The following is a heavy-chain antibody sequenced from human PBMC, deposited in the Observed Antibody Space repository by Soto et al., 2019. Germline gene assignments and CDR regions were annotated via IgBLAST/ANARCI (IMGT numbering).Heavy chain of an antibody. CDR2: IYYSGST. CDR1: GGSISSGDYY. V-gene: IGHV4-30-4*01. J-gene: IGHJ3*02. CDR3: ARIDCSSTSCYDAFDI. D-gene: IGHD2-2*01. Sequence: PSETLSLTCTVSGGSISSGDYYWSWIRQPPGKGLEWIGYIYYSGSTYYNPSLKSRVTISVDTSKNQFSLKLSSVTAADTAVYYCARIDCSSTSCYDAFDIWGQGTMVTV.